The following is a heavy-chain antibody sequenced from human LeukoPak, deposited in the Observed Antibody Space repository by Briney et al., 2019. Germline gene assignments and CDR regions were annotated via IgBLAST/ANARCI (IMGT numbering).Heavy chain of an antibody. Sequence: PGGSLRLSCAASGFTLSNAWMTWVRQAPGKGLEWVGRIKSKVDGGTTDYAAPVKGRFTISRDGSKNTLYLQMNSLKTEDTAVYYCATYSSGWYWGQGTLVTVSS. CDR3: ATYSSGWY. D-gene: IGHD6-19*01. CDR2: IKSKVDGGTT. J-gene: IGHJ4*02. V-gene: IGHV3-15*01. CDR1: GFTLSNAW.